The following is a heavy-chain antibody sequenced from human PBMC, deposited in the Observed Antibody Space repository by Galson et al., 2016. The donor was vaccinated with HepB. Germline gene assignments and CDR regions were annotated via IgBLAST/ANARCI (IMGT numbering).Heavy chain of an antibody. Sequence: SVKVSCKASGYTSSSYGICWVRQAPGQGLEWMGWISVYNGRTAYAHKLVGRVTMTADTSTNTAYMELRSLASDDTAVYYCATSDWWSTAYCGAYWGQGSLVTVSS. CDR3: ATSDWWSTAYCGAY. J-gene: IGHJ4*02. CDR2: ISVYNGRT. V-gene: IGHV1-18*01. CDR1: GYTSSSYG. D-gene: IGHD2-8*02.